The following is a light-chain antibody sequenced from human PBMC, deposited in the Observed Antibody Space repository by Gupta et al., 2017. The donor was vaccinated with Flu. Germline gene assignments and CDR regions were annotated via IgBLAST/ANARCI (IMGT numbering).Light chain of an antibody. Sequence: KVNITSSGSSSNIGSNYVHWYHHRPSAAPNLLMYDDNTRHAGMPDRFSGSKYGTSATVTTTCPQTGEEADYYWHTEDSSRSAVVFGGGTKRTVL. CDR1: SSNIGSNY. CDR3: HTEDSSRSAVV. J-gene: IGLJ3*02. V-gene: IGLV1-51*01. CDR2: DDN.